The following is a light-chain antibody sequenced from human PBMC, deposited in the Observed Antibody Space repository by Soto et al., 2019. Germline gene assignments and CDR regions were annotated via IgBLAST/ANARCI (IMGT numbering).Light chain of an antibody. CDR3: VALDDDLSARV. J-gene: IGLJ3*02. CDR2: MNN. Sequence: QSVLTQPPSLSGTPGQTVTISCLGSRSNIGSSIVHWYQQLPGAAPKHLIYMNNQRPAGVPDRFSGSKSGTPASLVISALPSEDEADYYCVALDDDLSARVFGGGTKLTVL. V-gene: IGLV1-47*01. CDR1: RSNIGSSI.